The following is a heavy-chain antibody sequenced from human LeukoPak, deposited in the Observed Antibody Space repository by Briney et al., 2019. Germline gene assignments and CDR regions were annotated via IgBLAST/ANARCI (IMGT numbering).Heavy chain of an antibody. D-gene: IGHD3-22*01. CDR2: ISSSSSYI. J-gene: IGHJ4*02. CDR1: GFTFSSYG. CDR3: ATPLDYYDSSGYHQGGD. V-gene: IGHV3-21*04. Sequence: GGSLRLSCAASGFTFSSYGMNWVRQAPGKGLEWVSSISSSSSYIYYADSVKGRFTISRDNAKNPLYLQMNSLRAEDTAVYYCATPLDYYDSSGYHQGGDWGQGTLVTVSS.